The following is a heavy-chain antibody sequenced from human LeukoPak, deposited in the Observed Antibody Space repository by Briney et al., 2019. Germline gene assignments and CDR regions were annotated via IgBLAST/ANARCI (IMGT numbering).Heavy chain of an antibody. J-gene: IGHJ4*02. CDR3: AKQDIVVVPAADY. CDR1: GFTFSSYG. V-gene: IGHV3-23*01. Sequence: GGSLRLSCAASGFTFSSYGMSWVRQAPGKGLEWVSSISGSGGSTYYADSVKGRFTISRDNSKNTLYLQMNSLRAEDTAVHYCAKQDIVVVPAADYWGQGTLVTVSS. CDR2: ISGSGGST. D-gene: IGHD2-2*01.